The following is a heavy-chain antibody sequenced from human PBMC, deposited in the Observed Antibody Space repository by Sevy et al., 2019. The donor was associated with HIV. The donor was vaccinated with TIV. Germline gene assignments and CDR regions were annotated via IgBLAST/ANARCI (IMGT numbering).Heavy chain of an antibody. CDR3: IRSRQLGYTAMVTDY. Sequence: GGSLRLSCSTSGFNLGDYAMSWVLQSPGKGLEWVGFMRSKAFAGITEYAASVKGRFTISTDDSKASAHLQMNSLRAEDTCVYYCIRSRQLGYTAMVTDYWGQGTLVTVSS. D-gene: IGHD5-18*01. CDR1: GFNLGDYA. V-gene: IGHV3-49*04. CDR2: MRSKAFAGIT. J-gene: IGHJ4*02.